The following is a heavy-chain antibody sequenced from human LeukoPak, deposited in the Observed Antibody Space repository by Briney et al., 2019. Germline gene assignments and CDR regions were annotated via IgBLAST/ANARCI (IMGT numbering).Heavy chain of an antibody. D-gene: IGHD1-26*01. CDR1: GFTFSSYA. CDR3: ANIVGATAHDY. J-gene: IGHJ4*02. V-gene: IGHV3-23*01. CDR2: ISGSGGSA. Sequence: PGGSLRLSCVVSGFTFSSYAMSWVRQAPGKGLEWVSAISGSGGSAYYADSVKGRFTISRDNSKNTLYLQMNSLRAEDTAVYYCANIVGATAHDYWGQGTLVTVSS.